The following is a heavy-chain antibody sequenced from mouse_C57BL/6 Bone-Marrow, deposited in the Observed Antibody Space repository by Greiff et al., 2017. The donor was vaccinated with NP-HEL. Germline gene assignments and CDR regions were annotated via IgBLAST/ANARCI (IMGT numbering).Heavy chain of an antibody. J-gene: IGHJ3*01. V-gene: IGHV12-3*01. CDR3: AGGYDPFAY. CDR1: GFPITSGYY. D-gene: IGHD2-3*01. Sequence: QLQESGPGLVKPSQSLFLTCSITGFPITSGYYWIWIRQSPGKPLEWMGYITHSGETFYNPSLQSPISITRETSKNQFFLQLNSVTTEDTAMYYCAGGYDPFAYWGQGTLVTVSA. CDR2: ITHSGET.